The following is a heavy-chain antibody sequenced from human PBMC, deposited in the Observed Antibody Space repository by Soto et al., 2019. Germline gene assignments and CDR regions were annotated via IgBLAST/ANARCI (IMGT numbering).Heavy chain of an antibody. CDR1: GFTFSSYS. Sequence: PGGSLRLSCAASGFTFSSYSTNWVRQAPGKGLEWVSSISSSSSYIYYADSVKGRFTISRDNAKNSLYLQMNSLRAEDTAVYYCARVRGGYSGYDLGGMDVWGQGTTVTVSS. CDR2: ISSSSSYI. CDR3: ARVRGGYSGYDLGGMDV. J-gene: IGHJ6*02. D-gene: IGHD5-12*01. V-gene: IGHV3-21*01.